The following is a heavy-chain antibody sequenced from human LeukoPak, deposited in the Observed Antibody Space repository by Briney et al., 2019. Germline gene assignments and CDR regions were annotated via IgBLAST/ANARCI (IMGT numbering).Heavy chain of an antibody. J-gene: IGHJ4*02. Sequence: GGSLRLSCAASGFTFSSYSMNWVRQAPGKGLEWVSSISSSSSYIYYADSVKGRFTVSRDNAKNSLYLQMNSLRAEDTAVYYCARDKEWLVRFDYWGQGTLVTVSS. V-gene: IGHV3-21*01. CDR1: GFTFSSYS. CDR2: ISSSSSYI. CDR3: ARDKEWLVRFDY. D-gene: IGHD6-19*01.